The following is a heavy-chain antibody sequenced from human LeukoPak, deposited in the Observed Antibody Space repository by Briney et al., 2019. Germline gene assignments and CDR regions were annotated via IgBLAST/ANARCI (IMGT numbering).Heavy chain of an antibody. Sequence: GGSLRLSCAASGFTFSSYWMYWVRQAPGKGLVWVSRINTDGSSTTYADSVRGRFTISRDNAKNSLYLQMNSLRAEDTAVYYCASIYCSSTSCYRGYFDYWGQGTLVTVAS. J-gene: IGHJ4*02. V-gene: IGHV3-74*01. CDR3: ASIYCSSTSCYRGYFDY. CDR2: INTDGSST. D-gene: IGHD2-2*02. CDR1: GFTFSSYW.